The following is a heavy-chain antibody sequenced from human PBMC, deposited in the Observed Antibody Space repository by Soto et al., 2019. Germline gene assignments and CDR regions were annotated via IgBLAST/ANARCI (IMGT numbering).Heavy chain of an antibody. J-gene: IGHJ4*02. D-gene: IGHD3-10*01. CDR1: GLTFSSYA. V-gene: IGHV3-23*01. CDR3: AKFFGFGSHFDY. Sequence: GGSLRLSCAASGLTFSSYAMSWVRQAPGKGLEWVSAISGSGGSTYYADSVKGRFTISRDNSKNTLYLQMNSLRAEDTAVYYCAKFFGFGSHFDYWGQGTLVTVSS. CDR2: ISGSGGST.